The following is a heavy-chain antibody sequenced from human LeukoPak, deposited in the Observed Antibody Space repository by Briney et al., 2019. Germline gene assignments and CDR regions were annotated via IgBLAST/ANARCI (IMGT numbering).Heavy chain of an antibody. CDR1: GVSISSYY. Sequence: SETLSLTCTVSGVSISSYYWSWIRQPPGKGLEWIGYIYYSGSTNYNPSLKSRVTISVDTSKNQFSLKLSSVTAADTAVYHCAGDLVVAGYYYGMDVWGQGTTVTVSS. V-gene: IGHV4-59*01. CDR2: IYYSGST. CDR3: AGDLVVAGYYYGMDV. D-gene: IGHD6-19*01. J-gene: IGHJ6*02.